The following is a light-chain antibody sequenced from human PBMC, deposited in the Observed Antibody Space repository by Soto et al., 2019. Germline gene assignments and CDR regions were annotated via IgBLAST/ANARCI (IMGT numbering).Light chain of an antibody. CDR1: QGISNF. Sequence: DIQMTQSPSSLSASVGDRGTITCRERQGISNFLTRDQQKPSKDPQLLIYDASTIQSGVPSRFSGSGTGTDFTIAISSLQTLDVATYYSQKYDNTPRPVGGGTKVDSK. V-gene: IGKV1-27*01. J-gene: IGKJ4*01. CDR2: DAS. CDR3: QKYDNTPRP.